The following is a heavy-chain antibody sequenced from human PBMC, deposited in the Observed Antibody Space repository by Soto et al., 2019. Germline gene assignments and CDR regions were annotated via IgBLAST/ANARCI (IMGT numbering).Heavy chain of an antibody. V-gene: IGHV3-30*18. D-gene: IGHD6-13*01. CDR3: AKDLSSWYPGEDFDY. J-gene: IGHJ4*02. CDR1: GFTFSSYV. CDR2: ISYDGSNK. Sequence: QPGGSLRLSCAASGFTFSSYVMHWVRQSPGKGLEWVAVISYDGSNKYYADSVKGRFTISRDNSKNTLYLQMNSLRAEDTAVYYCAKDLSSWYPGEDFDYWGQGTLVTVSS.